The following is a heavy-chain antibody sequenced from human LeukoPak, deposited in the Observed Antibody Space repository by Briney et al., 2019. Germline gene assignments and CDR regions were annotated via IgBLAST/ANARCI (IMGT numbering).Heavy chain of an antibody. CDR2: MSHDGGIE. CDR3: ARAKIIHYIPHMAV. Sequence: GGSLRLSCVAYGFTFGTYGMHWVRQAPGKGLEWVAVMSHDGGIEKYADSVKGRFTISRDNSKKTLYLQMNSLRSDDAAVYYCARAKIIHYIPHMAVWGQGTPVPVSS. V-gene: IGHV3-30*03. CDR1: GFTFGTYG. D-gene: IGHD3-10*01. J-gene: IGHJ6*02.